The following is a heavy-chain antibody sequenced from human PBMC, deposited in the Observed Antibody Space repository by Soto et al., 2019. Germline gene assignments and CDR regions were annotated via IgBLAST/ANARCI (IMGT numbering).Heavy chain of an antibody. Sequence: SETLSLTCTVSGGSISSYYWSWIRQPPGKGLEWIGYIYYSGSTNYNPSLKSRGTISVDTSKNQFSLKLTAVTAADTAVYYCARDRVDCGNTSCYGGAFEYWGRGTLVTVSS. D-gene: IGHD2-2*01. J-gene: IGHJ4*02. CDR2: IYYSGST. V-gene: IGHV4-59*01. CDR1: GGSISSYY. CDR3: ARDRVDCGNTSCYGGAFEY.